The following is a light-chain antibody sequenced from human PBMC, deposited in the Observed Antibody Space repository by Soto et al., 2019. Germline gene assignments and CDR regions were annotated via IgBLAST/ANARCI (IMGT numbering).Light chain of an antibody. V-gene: IGLV2-14*01. CDR1: SSDVGGYNY. J-gene: IGLJ1*01. Sequence: QSALTQTASVSGSPGQSITISCTGTSSDVGGYNYVSWYQQHPGKAHKLMIYDVSNRPSGVSNRFSGSKSGNTASLTISGLQAEDEADYYCSSYTSSSTLNYVFGTGPKVTGL. CDR3: SSYTSSSTLNYV. CDR2: DVS.